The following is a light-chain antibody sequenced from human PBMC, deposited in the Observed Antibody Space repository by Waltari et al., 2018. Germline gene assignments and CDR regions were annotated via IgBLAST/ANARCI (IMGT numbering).Light chain of an antibody. CDR1: ELPKQY. CDR2: KEN. J-gene: IGLJ2*01. CDR3: QSRDRNGRYSVL. Sequence: SYELTQPPSVSVSPGQTARITCSGDELPKQYAYWYQQKPGQAPVLVIYKENERPSGIPGGISGSSSGKTVNLIISGVQAEDEACYYCQSRDRNGRYSVLFGGGTKLTVL. V-gene: IGLV3-25*03.